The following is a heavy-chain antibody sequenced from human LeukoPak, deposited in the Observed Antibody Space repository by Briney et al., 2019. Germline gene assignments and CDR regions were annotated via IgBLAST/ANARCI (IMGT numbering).Heavy chain of an antibody. CDR3: AKRVSYSSSSVYFDS. Sequence: GGSLRLSCAASGFTFSTYGMSWVRQAPGMRLEWVSGISDTGSKTYYAESVKGRFTISRDNSKHTLSLQMNSLRAEDTALYYCAKRVSYSSSSVYFDSWGQGTLVTVSS. V-gene: IGHV3-23*01. CDR2: ISDTGSKT. J-gene: IGHJ4*02. D-gene: IGHD6-6*01. CDR1: GFTFSTYG.